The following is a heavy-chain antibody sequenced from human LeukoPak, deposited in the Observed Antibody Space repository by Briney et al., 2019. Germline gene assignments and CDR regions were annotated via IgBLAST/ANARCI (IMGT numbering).Heavy chain of an antibody. J-gene: IGHJ4*02. D-gene: IGHD1-1*01. Sequence: SGTLSLTCAVSSGSISSSNWWSWVRQPRGKGLEGIGEIYHSGSTNYNPSLKSRVTISVDKSKNQFSLKLSSVTAADTAVYYCASLQYTRNEAAYWGQGSLVTVSS. V-gene: IGHV4-4*02. CDR1: SGSISSSNW. CDR3: ASLQYTRNEAAY. CDR2: IYHSGST.